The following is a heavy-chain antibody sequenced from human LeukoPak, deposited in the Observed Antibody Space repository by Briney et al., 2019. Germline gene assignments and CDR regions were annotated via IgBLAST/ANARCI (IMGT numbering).Heavy chain of an antibody. CDR2: VSGADGTT. CDR1: GFTFSAYG. J-gene: IGHJ4*02. CDR3: AREGSSTAEFDY. V-gene: IGHV3-23*01. Sequence: GGSLRLSCAASGFTFSAYGMSWVRQSPRKGLEWVSGVSGADGTTYYADSVKGRFTISRDNSDTLYLQMNSLRIEDTAVYYCAREGSSTAEFDYWGQVTLVTVAS. D-gene: IGHD2-2*01.